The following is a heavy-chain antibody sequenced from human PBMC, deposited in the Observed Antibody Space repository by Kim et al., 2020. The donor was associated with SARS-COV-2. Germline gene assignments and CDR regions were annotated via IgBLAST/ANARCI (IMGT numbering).Heavy chain of an antibody. CDR1: GFTFSSYA. CDR3: VKSLGGSYFRLYY. Sequence: GGSLRLSCAASGFTFSSYAMHWVRQAPGKGLEWVAVISYDGSNKYYADSVKGRFTISRDNSKNTLYLQMNSLRAEDTAVYYCVKSLGGSYFRLYYWGQGTLVTVSS. D-gene: IGHD1-26*01. CDR2: ISYDGSNK. V-gene: IGHV3-30*04. J-gene: IGHJ4*02.